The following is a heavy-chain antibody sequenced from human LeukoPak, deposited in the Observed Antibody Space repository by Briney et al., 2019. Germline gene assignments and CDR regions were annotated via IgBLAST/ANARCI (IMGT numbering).Heavy chain of an antibody. Sequence: GESLKISCKGSGYIFTTHWIGWVRQMPGKGLEWMGIIYPGDSDTTYSPSFQGQVTISADRSISTAYLQWSSLKASDTAMYYCAKRQVAGSGFTGAFDIWGQGTVVTASS. J-gene: IGHJ3*02. V-gene: IGHV5-51*01. D-gene: IGHD1-14*01. CDR1: GYIFTTHW. CDR3: AKRQVAGSGFTGAFDI. CDR2: IYPGDSDT.